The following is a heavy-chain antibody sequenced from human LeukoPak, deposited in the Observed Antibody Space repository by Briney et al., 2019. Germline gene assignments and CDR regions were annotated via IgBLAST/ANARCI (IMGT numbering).Heavy chain of an antibody. Sequence: PSETLSLTCTVSGGSISSSSYYWGWIRQPPGKGLEWIGSIYYSGSTYYNPSLKSRVTISVDTSKNQFSLKLSSVTAADTAVYYCARSGRYGSGSYYDRNFDYWGQGTLVTVSS. CDR1: GGSISSSSYY. J-gene: IGHJ4*02. CDR2: IYYSGST. D-gene: IGHD3-10*01. CDR3: ARSGRYGSGSYYDRNFDY. V-gene: IGHV4-39*01.